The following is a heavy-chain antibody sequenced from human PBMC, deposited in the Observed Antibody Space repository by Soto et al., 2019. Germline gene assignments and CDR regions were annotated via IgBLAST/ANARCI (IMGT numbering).Heavy chain of an antibody. Sequence: PGXSLRLSCVASGFTFSSTWISWLRQAPGEGLEWVANINKDGSQGYYVDSVKGRFTISRDNAENSLSLQMSSLRVEDTAVYYCAKDADGYEMWGQGAQVTVSS. CDR1: GFTFSSTW. J-gene: IGHJ4*02. V-gene: IGHV3-7*01. CDR3: AKDADGYEM. D-gene: IGHD5-12*01. CDR2: INKDGSQG.